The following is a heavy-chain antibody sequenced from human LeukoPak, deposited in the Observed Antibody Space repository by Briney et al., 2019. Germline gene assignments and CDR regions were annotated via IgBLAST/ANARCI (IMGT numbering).Heavy chain of an antibody. V-gene: IGHV1-2*02. J-gene: IGHJ6*03. CDR1: GYTFTGYY. CDR3: ARDRSLVVVMDPGFDGAKKYYMDV. CDR2: INPNSGGT. D-gene: IGHD3-22*01. Sequence: ASVKVSCKASGYTFTGYYMHWVRQAPGQGLEWMGWINPNSGGTNYAQKFQGRVTMTRDTSISTAYMELSRLRSDDTAVYYCARDRSLVVVMDPGFDGAKKYYMDVWGKGTTVTVSS.